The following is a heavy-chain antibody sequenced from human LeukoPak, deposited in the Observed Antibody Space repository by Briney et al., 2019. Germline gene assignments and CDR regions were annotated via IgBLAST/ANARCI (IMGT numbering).Heavy chain of an antibody. CDR3: TTAEGEYDFWSGPAYYYYYGMDV. J-gene: IGHJ6*02. CDR1: GFTFSNAW. Sequence: GGSLRLSCAASGFTFSNAWMNWVRQAPGKGLEWVGRIKSKTDGGTTDYAAPVKGRFTISRDDSKNTLYLQMNSLKTEDTAVYYCTTAEGEYDFWSGPAYYYYYGMDVWGQGTTVTVSS. CDR2: IKSKTDGGTT. D-gene: IGHD3-3*01. V-gene: IGHV3-15*07.